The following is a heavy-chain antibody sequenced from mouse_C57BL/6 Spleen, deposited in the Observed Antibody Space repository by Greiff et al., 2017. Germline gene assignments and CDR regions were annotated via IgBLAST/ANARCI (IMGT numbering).Heavy chain of an antibody. CDR2: INPSNGGT. V-gene: IGHV1-53*01. CDR1: GYTFTSYW. CDR3: ARDDYDGAWFAY. J-gene: IGHJ3*01. D-gene: IGHD2-4*01. Sequence: VQLQQPGTELVKPGASVKLSCKASGYTFTSYWMHWVKQRPGQGLAWIGNINPSNGGTNYNEKFKSKATLTVDKSSSTAYMQLSSLTSEDAAVYYCARDDYDGAWFAYWGQGTLVTVSA.